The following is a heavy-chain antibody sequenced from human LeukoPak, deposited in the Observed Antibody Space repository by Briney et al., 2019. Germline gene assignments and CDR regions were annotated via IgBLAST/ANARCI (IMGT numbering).Heavy chain of an antibody. D-gene: IGHD4-23*01. CDR3: ARDRPSSYYGGNPKTYYFDY. V-gene: IGHV1-69*13. CDR2: IIPIFGTA. J-gene: IGHJ4*02. CDR1: GGTFSSYA. Sequence: SVNVSCKASGGTFSSYAISWVRQAPGQGLEWMGGIIPIFGTANYAQKFQGRVTITADESTSTAYMELSSLRSEDTAVYYCARDRPSSYYGGNPKTYYFDYWGQGTLVTVSS.